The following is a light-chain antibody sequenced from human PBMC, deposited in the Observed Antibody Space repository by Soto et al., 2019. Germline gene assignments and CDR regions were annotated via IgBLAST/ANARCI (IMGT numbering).Light chain of an antibody. CDR1: QSVSSSY. CDR3: LQYGSSLWT. CDR2: GAS. J-gene: IGKJ1*01. Sequence: EIVLTQSPGTLSLSPGERATLSCRASQSVSSSYLAWYQQKPGQAPRLLIYGASSRATGIPDRFSGSGSGTDFTLTISRLEPEDFAVYYCLQYGSSLWTFGPGTKVDIK. V-gene: IGKV3-20*01.